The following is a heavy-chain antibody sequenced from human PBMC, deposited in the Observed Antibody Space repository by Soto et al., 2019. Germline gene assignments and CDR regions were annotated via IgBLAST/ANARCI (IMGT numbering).Heavy chain of an antibody. CDR2: INPSGGST. CDR1: GYTFPSYY. D-gene: IGHD6-6*01. V-gene: IGHV1-46*01. Sequence: GASVKVSCKASGYTFPSYYMHWVRQAPGQGLEWMGIINPSGGSTSYAQKFQGRVTMTRDTSTSTVYMELSSLRSEDTAVYYCARDPIAAHPDAYYYYGMDVWGQGTTVTVSS. J-gene: IGHJ6*02. CDR3: ARDPIAAHPDAYYYYGMDV.